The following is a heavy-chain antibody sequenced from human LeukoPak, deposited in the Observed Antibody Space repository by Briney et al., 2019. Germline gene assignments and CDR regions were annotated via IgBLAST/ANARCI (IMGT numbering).Heavy chain of an antibody. Sequence: TLSLTCTVSGGSISSGGYYWSWIRQHPGKGLEWIGYIYYSGSTYYNPSLKSRVTISADTSKNQFSLKLSSVTAADTAVYYCARVYDYVWGSYRYFYFDYWGQGTLVTVSS. V-gene: IGHV4-31*03. D-gene: IGHD3-16*02. CDR1: GGSISSGGYY. J-gene: IGHJ4*02. CDR2: IYYSGST. CDR3: ARVYDYVWGSYRYFYFDY.